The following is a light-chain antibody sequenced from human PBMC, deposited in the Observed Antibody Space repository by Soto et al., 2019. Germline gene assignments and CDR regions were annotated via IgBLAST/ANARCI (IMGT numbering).Light chain of an antibody. CDR2: KAS. CDR3: QQYNSFIWT. CDR1: QSISSW. V-gene: IGKV1-5*03. J-gene: IGKJ1*01. Sequence: DIQMTQSPSTLSASVGDRVTITCRASQSISSWLAWYQQKPGKAPKLLISKASNLDSGVPSRFSGSGSGTEFNLTISSLQPEDFATYYCQQYNSFIWTFGRGTKVDIK.